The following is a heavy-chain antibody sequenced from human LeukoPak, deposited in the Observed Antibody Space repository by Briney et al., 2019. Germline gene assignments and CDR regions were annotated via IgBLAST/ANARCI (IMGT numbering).Heavy chain of an antibody. D-gene: IGHD5-18*01. CDR1: GGSFSGYY. CDR3: ARGKLRGYSYGANWFAP. CDR2: INHSGST. V-gene: IGHV4-34*01. Sequence: SETLSLTCAVYGGSFSGYYWSWIRQPPGKGLEWIGEINHSGSTNYNPSLKSRVTISVDTSKNQFSLKLSSVTAADTAVYYCARGKLRGYSYGANWFAPWGQGTLVSVSS. J-gene: IGHJ5*02.